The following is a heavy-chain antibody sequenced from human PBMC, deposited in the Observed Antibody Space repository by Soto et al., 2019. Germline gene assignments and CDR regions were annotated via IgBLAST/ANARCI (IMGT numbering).Heavy chain of an antibody. CDR3: VRQGIDYLHGLVDV. D-gene: IGHD1-26*01. CDR2: VYYTGGT. CDR1: SGPTRSHN. V-gene: IGHV4-59*08. J-gene: IGHJ6*02. Sequence: QVQVQQSGPRLVKPSETLSLTCTVSSGPTRSHNWGWIRQSPGRGLEWIGYVYYTGGTSSNPSLNSRVTISADTSTNHISLTLSSVTAADTAIYYCVRQGIDYLHGLVDVWGQGTAVSVSS.